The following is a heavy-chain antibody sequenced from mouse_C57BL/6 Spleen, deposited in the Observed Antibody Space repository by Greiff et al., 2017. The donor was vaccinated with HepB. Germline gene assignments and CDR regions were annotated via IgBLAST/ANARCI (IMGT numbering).Heavy chain of an antibody. CDR3: ARHGHCYGSSYDYAMDY. D-gene: IGHD1-1*01. J-gene: IGHJ4*01. CDR1: GFTFSSYG. CDR2: ISSGGSYT. V-gene: IGHV5-6*01. Sequence: EVMLVESGGDLVKPGGSLKLSCAASGFTFSSYGMSWVRQTPDKRLEWVATISSGGSYTYYPDSVKGRFTISRDNAKNTLYLQMSSLKSEDTAMYYCARHGHCYGSSYDYAMDYWGQGTSVTVSS.